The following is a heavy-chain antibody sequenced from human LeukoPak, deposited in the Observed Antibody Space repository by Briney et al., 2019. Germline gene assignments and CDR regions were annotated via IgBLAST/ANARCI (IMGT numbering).Heavy chain of an antibody. J-gene: IGHJ4*02. V-gene: IGHV3-30*18. D-gene: IGHD3-10*01. CDR1: GFTFSSYG. Sequence: GGSLRLSCAASGFTFSSYGMHWVRQAPGKGLEWVAVISYDGSNKYYADSVKGRFTISRDNSKNTLYLQMNSLRAEDTAVYYCAKPFYYGSGSYCFDYWGQGTLVTVSS. CDR3: AKPFYYGSGSYCFDY. CDR2: ISYDGSNK.